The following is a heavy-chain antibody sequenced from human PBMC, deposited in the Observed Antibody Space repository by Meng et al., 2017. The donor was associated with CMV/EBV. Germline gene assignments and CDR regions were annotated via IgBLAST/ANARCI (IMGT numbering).Heavy chain of an antibody. CDR3: ARSTGYSSGWSGGDAFDI. V-gene: IGHV1-2*02. D-gene: IGHD6-19*01. CDR1: GYTFTSYG. CDR2: INPNSGGT. Sequence: ASVKVSCKASGYTFTSYGISWVRQAPGQGLEWMGWINPNSGGTNYAQKFQGRVTMTRDTSISTAYMELSRLRSDGTAVYYCARSTGYSSGWSGGDAFDIWGQGTMVTVSS. J-gene: IGHJ3*02.